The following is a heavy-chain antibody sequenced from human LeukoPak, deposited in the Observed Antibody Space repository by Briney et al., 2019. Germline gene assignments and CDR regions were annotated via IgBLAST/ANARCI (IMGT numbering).Heavy chain of an antibody. CDR2: ISDSGTNT. CDR1: GFTFSSSA. CDR3: ARVYSSSSGKNVFDI. D-gene: IGHD6-6*01. Sequence: GGSLRLSCAASGFTFSSSAMSWVRQAPGKGLEWVSAISDSGTNTHYADSVKGRFTISRDNAKNSLCLQVNSLRAEDTAVYYCARVYSSSSGKNVFDIWGQGTMVIVSS. J-gene: IGHJ3*02. V-gene: IGHV3-23*01.